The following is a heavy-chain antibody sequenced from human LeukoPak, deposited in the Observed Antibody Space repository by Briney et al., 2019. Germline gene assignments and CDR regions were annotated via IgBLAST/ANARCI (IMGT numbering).Heavy chain of an antibody. CDR3: ARPYYYDSRIDP. J-gene: IGHJ5*02. CDR2: MYYSGST. Sequence: NPSETLSLTCTVSGGSISSGDYYWSWIRQPPGKGLEWIAYMYYSGSTYYNPSLKSRVTMSADTSKNQLSLKLSSVTAADTAVYYWARPYYYDSRIDPWGQGILVTVSS. V-gene: IGHV4-30-4*01. D-gene: IGHD3-22*01. CDR1: GGSISSGDYY.